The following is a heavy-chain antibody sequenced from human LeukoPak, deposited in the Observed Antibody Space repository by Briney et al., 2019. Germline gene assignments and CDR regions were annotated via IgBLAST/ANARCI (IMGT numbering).Heavy chain of an antibody. D-gene: IGHD3-9*01. CDR1: GGSFSGYY. CDR2: INHSGST. CDR3: ARGYLYFDWFDY. J-gene: IGHJ4*02. V-gene: IGHV4-34*01. Sequence: SETLSLTCAVYGGSFSGYYWSWIRQPPGKGLEWIGEINHSGSTNYNPSLKSRVTISVDTSKNQFSLKLSSVTAADTAVYYCARGYLYFDWFDYWGQGTLVTVSS.